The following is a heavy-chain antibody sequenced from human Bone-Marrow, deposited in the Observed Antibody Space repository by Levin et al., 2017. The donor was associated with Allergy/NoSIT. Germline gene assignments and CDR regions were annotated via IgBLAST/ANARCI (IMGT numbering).Heavy chain of an antibody. V-gene: IGHV4-34*01. D-gene: IGHD5-12*01. J-gene: IGHJ4*02. CDR2: INHSGST. Sequence: SETLSLTCAVYGGSFSGYYWSWIRQPTGKGLEWIGEINHSGSTNYNPSLKSRVTISVDTSKNQFSLKLSSVTAADTAVYYCARGIRGYSGYERYYFDYWGQGTLVTVSS. CDR1: GGSFSGYY. CDR3: ARGIRGYSGYERYYFDY.